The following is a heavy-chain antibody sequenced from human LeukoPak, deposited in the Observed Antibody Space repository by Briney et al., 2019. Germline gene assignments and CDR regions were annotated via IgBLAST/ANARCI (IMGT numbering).Heavy chain of an antibody. Sequence: PSETPSLTCTVSGGSISSSSYYWGWIRQPPGKGLEWIGSIYYSGSTYYNPSLKSRVTISVDTSKNQFSPKLSSVTAADTAVYYCASLPIPFFYYDSSGLGAFDIWGQGTMVTVSS. D-gene: IGHD3-22*01. CDR2: IYYSGST. CDR1: GGSISSSSYY. V-gene: IGHV4-39*07. CDR3: ASLPIPFFYYDSSGLGAFDI. J-gene: IGHJ3*02.